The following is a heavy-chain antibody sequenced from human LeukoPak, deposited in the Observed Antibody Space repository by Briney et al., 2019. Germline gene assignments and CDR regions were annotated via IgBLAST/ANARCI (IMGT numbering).Heavy chain of an antibody. J-gene: IGHJ4*02. CDR2: ISGSGGST. D-gene: IGHD2-2*03. V-gene: IGHV3-23*01. CDR1: GFTFSSYA. CDR3: AKAFVDIVVVPAAPHDY. Sequence: GGSLRLSCAASGFTFSSYAMSWVRQAPGKGLEWVSAISGSGGSTYYADSVKGRFTISRDNSKNTLYLQMNSLRAEDTAVYYCAKAFVDIVVVPAAPHDYWGQGTLVTVSS.